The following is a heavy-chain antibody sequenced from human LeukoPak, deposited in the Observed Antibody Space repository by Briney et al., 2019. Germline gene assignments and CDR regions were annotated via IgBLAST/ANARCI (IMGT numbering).Heavy chain of an antibody. J-gene: IGHJ4*02. D-gene: IGHD3-22*01. CDR3: AIDYYDSSGYDY. CDR1: GYTFTGYY. Sequence: GASVKVSCKASGYTFTGYYMHWVRQAPGQGLEWMGWINPNSGGTNYAQKFQGWVTMTRDTSISTAYMELSRLRSDDTAVYYCAIDYYDSSGYDYWGQGTLVTVSS. CDR2: INPNSGGT. V-gene: IGHV1-2*04.